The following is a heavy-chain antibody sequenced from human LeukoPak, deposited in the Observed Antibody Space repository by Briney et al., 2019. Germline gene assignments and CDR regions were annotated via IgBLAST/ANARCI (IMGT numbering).Heavy chain of an antibody. CDR3: ARGGGGYRGYRTSGYMDV. D-gene: IGHD5-12*01. CDR1: GYTLSSYG. V-gene: IGHV1-18*01. J-gene: IGHJ6*03. CDR2: ISGYNGNT. Sequence: ASLKVSCKASGYTLSSYGINWVRQSPGQGLKWLGWISGYNGNTNHAQQVQGRVTMTTDTSTGTAYMELRSLRSDDTAVYYCARGGGGYRGYRTSGYMDVWGKGTTVTVSS.